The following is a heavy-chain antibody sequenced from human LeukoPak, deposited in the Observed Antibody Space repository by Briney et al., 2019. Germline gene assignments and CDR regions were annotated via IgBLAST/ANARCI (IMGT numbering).Heavy chain of an antibody. CDR2: ISYDINNE. CDR1: GFTFSRYP. CDR3: ARDDGSRDTFDI. D-gene: IGHD6-19*01. J-gene: IGHJ3*02. V-gene: IGHV3-30-3*01. Sequence: PGGSLRLSCEASGFTFSRYPMHWVRQAPGKGLEWVAVISYDINNEYYADSVRGRFTISKDNSKNTLYLQMNSLRAEDTAVYYCARDDGSRDTFDIWGQGTMVTVSS.